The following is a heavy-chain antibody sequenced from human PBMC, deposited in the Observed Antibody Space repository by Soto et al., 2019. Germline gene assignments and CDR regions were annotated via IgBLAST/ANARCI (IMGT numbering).Heavy chain of an antibody. Sequence: EVHLVESGGDLVQPGGSLRLSCAASGFTFSNYWMHWVRQAPGKGLVWVSRIKSDGTYTDYVDSVKGRFTISRDNAESTLYLQMNSLRAEDTAVYFCATGDYGSLRTGYWGQGTLVTVSS. J-gene: IGHJ4*02. CDR2: IKSDGTYT. CDR1: GFTFSNYW. D-gene: IGHD3-16*01. CDR3: ATGDYGSLRTGY. V-gene: IGHV3-74*01.